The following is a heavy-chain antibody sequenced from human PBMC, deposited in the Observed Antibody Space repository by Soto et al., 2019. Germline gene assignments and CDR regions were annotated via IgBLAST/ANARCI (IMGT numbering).Heavy chain of an antibody. CDR2: IIPIFGTA. V-gene: IGHV1-69*06. J-gene: IGHJ6*02. CDR3: ARVLSYYYGMDV. Sequence: SVKVSCKASGGTLSSYAISWVRQAPGQGLEWMGGIIPIFGTANYAQKFQGRVTITADKSTSTAYMELSSLRSEDTAVYYCARVLSYYYGMDVWGQGTTVTVSS. CDR1: GGTLSSYA. D-gene: IGHD2-15*01.